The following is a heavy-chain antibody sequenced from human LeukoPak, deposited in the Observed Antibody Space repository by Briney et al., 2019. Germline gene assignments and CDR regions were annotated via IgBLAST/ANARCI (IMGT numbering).Heavy chain of an antibody. Sequence: PGGSLRLSCVGYGFTFSSYAMRWVRQAPGKGLEWVAVISYDGSKKYYADSVKGRFTISRDNSKNTLYLQMNSLRAEDTAVYYCAGTRGYYPTFDYWGQGTLVTVSS. J-gene: IGHJ4*02. CDR2: ISYDGSKK. CDR1: GFTFSSYA. CDR3: AGTRGYYPTFDY. D-gene: IGHD3-3*01. V-gene: IGHV3-30*03.